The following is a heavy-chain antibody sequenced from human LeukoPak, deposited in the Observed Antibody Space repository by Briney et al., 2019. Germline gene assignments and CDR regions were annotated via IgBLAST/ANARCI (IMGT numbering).Heavy chain of an antibody. V-gene: IGHV3-23*01. CDR2: ISGSGGST. CDR3: AKGRSVVVGENFDY. CDR1: GFTFSSYA. D-gene: IGHD2-21*01. Sequence: TGGSLRLSCAASGFTFSSYAMSWVRQAPGKGLEWVSAISGSGGSTYYADSVKGRFTISRDNSKNALYLQMNSLRAEDTAVYYCAKGRSVVVGENFDYWGQGTLVTVSS. J-gene: IGHJ4*02.